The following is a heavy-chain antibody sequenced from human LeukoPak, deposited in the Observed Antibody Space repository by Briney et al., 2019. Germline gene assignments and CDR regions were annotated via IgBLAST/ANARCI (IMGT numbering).Heavy chain of an antibody. Sequence: PSETLSLTCTVSGGSISSYYWSWIRQPPGKGLEWIGYIYYSGSTNYNPPPKSRVTISVDTSKDQFSLKLSSVTAADTAVYYYARIVATIQTRVAWLAGYYYYVDVWGKGTTVTVSS. J-gene: IGHJ6*03. V-gene: IGHV4-59*01. CDR2: IYYSGST. CDR3: ARIVATIQTRVAWLAGYYYYVDV. D-gene: IGHD5-12*01. CDR1: GGSISSYY.